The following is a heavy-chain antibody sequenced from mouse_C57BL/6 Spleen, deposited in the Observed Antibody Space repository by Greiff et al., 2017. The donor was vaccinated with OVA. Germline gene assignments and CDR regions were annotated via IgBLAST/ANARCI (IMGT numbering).Heavy chain of an antibody. CDR1: GYSFTDYN. CDR3: AKGGYSNDGYAMDY. J-gene: IGHJ4*01. CDR2: INPNYGTT. D-gene: IGHD2-12*01. Sequence: LVESGPELVKPGASVKISCKASGYSFTDYNMNWVKQSTGKSLEWIGVINPNYGTTSYNQKFKGKATLTVDQSSSTAYMQLNSLTSEDSAVYYWAKGGYSNDGYAMDYWGQGTSVTVSS. V-gene: IGHV1-39*01.